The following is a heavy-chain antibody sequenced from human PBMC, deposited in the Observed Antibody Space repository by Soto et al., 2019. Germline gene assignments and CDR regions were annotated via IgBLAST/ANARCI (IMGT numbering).Heavy chain of an antibody. V-gene: IGHV3-33*01. CDR3: ARERTFGDNKHNYMDV. CDR1: EFTFSRHG. CDR2: IWSDGSNE. D-gene: IGHD3-10*01. J-gene: IGHJ6*03. Sequence: VQLVESGGGVVQPGRSLRLSCAASEFTFSRHGMHWVRQAPGKGLQWVGVIWSDGSNEVYADSVKGRFIISRDNSKNILYMQMNSLRDEDTAVYYCARERTFGDNKHNYMDVWGTGITVTVSS.